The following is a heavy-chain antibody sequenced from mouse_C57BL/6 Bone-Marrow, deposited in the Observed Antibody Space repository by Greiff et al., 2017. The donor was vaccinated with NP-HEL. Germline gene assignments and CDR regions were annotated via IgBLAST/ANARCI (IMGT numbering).Heavy chain of an antibody. J-gene: IGHJ3*01. V-gene: IGHV1-69*01. CDR2: IDPSDSYT. D-gene: IGHD1-1*01. CDR1: GYTFTSYW. CDR3: AREGDYYGSSYTAWFAY. Sequence: QVQLQQPGAELVMPGASVKLSCKASGYTFTSYWMHWVKQRPGQGLEWIGEIDPSDSYTNYNQKFKGKSTLTVDKSSSTAYMQLSSLTSEDSAVYYCAREGDYYGSSYTAWFAYWGQGTLVTVSA.